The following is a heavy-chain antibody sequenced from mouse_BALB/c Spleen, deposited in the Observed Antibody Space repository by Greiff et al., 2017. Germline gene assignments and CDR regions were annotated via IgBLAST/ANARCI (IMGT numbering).Heavy chain of an antibody. CDR2: IWAGGST. D-gene: IGHD1-1*01. Sequence: VKLQQSGPGLVAPSQSLSITCTVSGFSLTSYGVHWVRQPPGKGLEWLGVIWAGGSTNYNSALMSRLSISKDNSKSQVFLKMNSLQTDDTAMYYCARDGGSSPAWFAYWGQGTLVTVSA. J-gene: IGHJ3*01. CDR3: ARDGGSSPAWFAY. V-gene: IGHV2-9*02. CDR1: GFSLTSYG.